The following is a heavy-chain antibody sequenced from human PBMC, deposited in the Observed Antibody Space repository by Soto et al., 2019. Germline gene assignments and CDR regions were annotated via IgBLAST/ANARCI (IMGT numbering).Heavy chain of an antibody. J-gene: IGHJ5*02. CDR3: STFLSGSYFFVAP. Sequence: GGSLSLSCTASGFIFGDYAMTWFRQAPGKGLVWVGFIRSKAYGGTTEYAASVKGRFTISRDDSKSIAYLQMNSLKTEDTAVYYCSTFLSGSYFFVAPWGQGTLVTVSS. CDR1: GFIFGDYA. V-gene: IGHV3-49*03. CDR2: IRSKAYGGTT. D-gene: IGHD3-22*01.